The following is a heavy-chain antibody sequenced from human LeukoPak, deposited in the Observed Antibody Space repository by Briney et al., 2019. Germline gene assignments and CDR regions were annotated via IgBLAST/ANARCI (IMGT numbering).Heavy chain of an antibody. J-gene: IGHJ4*02. CDR2: INPNSGGS. Sequence: ASVKVSCKASGSTFTAYYMHWVRQAPGQGLEWMGWINPNSGGSDYAQKFQGRVTMTRDTSISTAYMELSSLRSDDTAVYYCARSDSSGWLDYWGQGTLVTVSS. CDR3: ARSDSSGWLDY. CDR1: GSTFTAYY. D-gene: IGHD6-19*01. V-gene: IGHV1-2*02.